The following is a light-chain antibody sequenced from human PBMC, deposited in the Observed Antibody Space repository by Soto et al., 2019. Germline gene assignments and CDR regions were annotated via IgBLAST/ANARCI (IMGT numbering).Light chain of an antibody. V-gene: IGKV3-20*01. J-gene: IGKJ4*01. CDR3: QQYGSSLLT. CDR2: GAS. CDR1: QSVSSSY. Sequence: EIVLTQSPCTLSLSPGERATLSCRASQSVSSSYLAWYQQKPGQAPRLLIYGASSRATGIPDRFSGSGSGTDFTLTISRLEPEAFAVYYCQQYGSSLLTFGGGTKVEIK.